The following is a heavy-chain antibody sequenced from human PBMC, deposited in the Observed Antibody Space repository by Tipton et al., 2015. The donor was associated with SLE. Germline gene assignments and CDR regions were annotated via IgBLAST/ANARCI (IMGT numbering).Heavy chain of an antibody. J-gene: IGHJ1*01. CDR1: GPSINTYY. CDR2: INHSGST. V-gene: IGHV4-34*01. Sequence: GLVKPSETLSLTCTVSGPSINTYYWTWIRQPAGKGLEWIGEINHSGSTNYNPSLKSRVTISVDTSKNQFSLKLSSVTAADTAVYYCARSLYKQLTFEFFHHWGQGTLVTVSS. D-gene: IGHD6-13*01. CDR3: ARSLYKQLTFEFFHH.